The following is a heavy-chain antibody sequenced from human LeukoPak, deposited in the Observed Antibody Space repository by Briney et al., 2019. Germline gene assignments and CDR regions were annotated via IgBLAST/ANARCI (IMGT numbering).Heavy chain of an antibody. Sequence: TGGSLRLSCAASGFTFGSYAMSWVRQAPGKGLEWVSAISGSGGSTYYADSVKGRFTISRDNSKNTLYLQMNSLRAEDTAVYYCAKNLYGSGSYGGQGTLVTVSS. V-gene: IGHV3-23*01. CDR3: AKNLYGSGSY. D-gene: IGHD3-10*01. CDR1: GFTFGSYA. J-gene: IGHJ4*02. CDR2: ISGSGGST.